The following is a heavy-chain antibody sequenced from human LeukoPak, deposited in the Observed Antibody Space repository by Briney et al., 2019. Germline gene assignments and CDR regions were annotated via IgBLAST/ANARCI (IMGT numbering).Heavy chain of an antibody. D-gene: IGHD3-3*01. CDR1: GFTFSSYA. CDR3: ARGGFLEWLSRTTLYKGFDP. J-gene: IGHJ5*02. Sequence: GGSLRLSCAASGFTFSSYAMSWVRQAPGKGLEWVSAISGSGGSTYYADSVKGRFTISRDNSKNTLYLQMNSLRAEDTAVYYCARGGFLEWLSRTTLYKGFDPWGQGTLVTVSS. CDR2: ISGSGGST. V-gene: IGHV3-23*01.